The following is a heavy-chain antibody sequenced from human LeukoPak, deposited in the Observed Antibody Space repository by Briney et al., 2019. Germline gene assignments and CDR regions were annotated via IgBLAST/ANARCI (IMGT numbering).Heavy chain of an antibody. V-gene: IGHV3-74*01. D-gene: IGHD1-14*01. Sequence: GGSLRLSCAASGFNFRNYWMHWVRQAPGKGLVWVSRINSDGSSTSYADSVKDRFTISRDNAENTLYLQINSLRAEDTVVYYCATEEAATGRLDYWGQGTLVTDSS. J-gene: IGHJ4*02. CDR1: GFNFRNYW. CDR2: INSDGSST. CDR3: ATEEAATGRLDY.